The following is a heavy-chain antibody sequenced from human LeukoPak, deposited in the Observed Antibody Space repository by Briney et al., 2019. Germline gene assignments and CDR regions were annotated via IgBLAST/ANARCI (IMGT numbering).Heavy chain of an antibody. V-gene: IGHV1-2*02. CDR1: GYTFTGYY. D-gene: IGHD5-12*01. J-gene: IGHJ3*02. Sequence: GASVKVSCKASGYTFTGYYMHWVRQAPGQGLEWMGWINPDSGGTNYAQKFQDRVTMTRDTSISTAYMELSRLKSDDTAVYYCARLVASDAFDIWGQGTMVTVSS. CDR2: INPDSGGT. CDR3: ARLVASDAFDI.